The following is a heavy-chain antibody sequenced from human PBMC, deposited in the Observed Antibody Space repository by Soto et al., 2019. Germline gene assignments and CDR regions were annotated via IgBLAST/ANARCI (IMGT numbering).Heavy chain of an antibody. Sequence: EVQLLESGGGLVNPGGALRLSCAASGFAFSTYAMSWMRQAPGKGPEWVSAISGSGGSTYYTDSVKGRFTISRDKSKNTLYLQMDSLRAEDTAIYYCAKGLSSERSGWRRWFGPWGQGTLVIVSS. CDR1: GFAFSTYA. J-gene: IGHJ5*02. CDR2: ISGSGGST. CDR3: AKGLSSERSGWRRWFGP. D-gene: IGHD6-19*01. V-gene: IGHV3-23*01.